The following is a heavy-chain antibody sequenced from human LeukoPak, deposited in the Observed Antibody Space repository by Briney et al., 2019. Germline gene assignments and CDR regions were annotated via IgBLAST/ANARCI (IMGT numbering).Heavy chain of an antibody. J-gene: IGHJ5*02. CDR3: ARGSGITMVRGVIVNWFDP. Sequence: SETLSLTCAVYGGSFSGYYWSWIRQPPGKGLEWIGEINHSGSTNYNPSLKSRVTISVDTSKNQFSLKLSSVTAADTAVYYCARGSGITMVRGVIVNWFDPWGQGTLVTVSS. D-gene: IGHD3-10*01. CDR1: GGSFSGYY. CDR2: INHSGST. V-gene: IGHV4-34*01.